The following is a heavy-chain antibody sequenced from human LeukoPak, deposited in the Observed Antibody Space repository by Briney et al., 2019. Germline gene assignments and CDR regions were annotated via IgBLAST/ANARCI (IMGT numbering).Heavy chain of an antibody. CDR3: ARPQVLPDDIYNF. CDR1: GFTFRSYW. Sequence: GGSLRLSCAASGFTFRSYWMTWVRQAPGKGLEWVVKIKEDGSETDYVDSVKGRFTISRDNTKNTLFLQMSSLRAEDTAVYYCARPQVLPDDIYNFWGQGTMVTVSS. D-gene: IGHD2-2*01. CDR2: IKEDGSET. J-gene: IGHJ3*01. V-gene: IGHV3-7*01.